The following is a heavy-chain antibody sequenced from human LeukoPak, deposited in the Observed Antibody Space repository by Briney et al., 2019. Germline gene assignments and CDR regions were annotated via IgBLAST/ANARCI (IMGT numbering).Heavy chain of an antibody. V-gene: IGHV1-2*02. CDR3: ARGPRGGTTVVFRSFYMTY. CDR1: GYTFTSYD. Sequence: ASVKVSCKASGYTFTSYDINWVRQATGQGLEWMGWINPNSGGTNYAQKFQGRVTMTRDTSISTAYMELSRLRSDDTAVYYCARGPRGGTTVVFRSFYMTYWGQGTLVTVSS. J-gene: IGHJ4*02. D-gene: IGHD4-23*01. CDR2: INPNSGGT.